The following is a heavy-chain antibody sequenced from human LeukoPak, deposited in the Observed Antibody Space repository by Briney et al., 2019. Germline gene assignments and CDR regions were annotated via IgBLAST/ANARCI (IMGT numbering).Heavy chain of an antibody. D-gene: IGHD6-6*01. CDR2: INPSDSDT. V-gene: IGHV5-51*01. J-gene: IGHJ4*02. CDR3: ARHRSDSSSSPIDY. CDR1: GYSFTSYW. Sequence: GESLKISCKGSGYSFTSYWIGWVRQMPGKGLEWMVIINPSDSDTRYCPSFQGQVTISADKSISTAYLQWTSLKGSDTAMYYCARHRSDSSSSPIDYWGQGTLVTVSS.